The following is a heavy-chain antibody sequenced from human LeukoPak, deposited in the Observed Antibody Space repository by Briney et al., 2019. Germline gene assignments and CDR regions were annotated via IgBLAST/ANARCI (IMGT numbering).Heavy chain of an antibody. CDR1: GFTFSSYA. Sequence: GGPLRLSCAASGFTFSSYAMSWVRQAPGKGLEWVSAISGSGGSTYYADSVKGRFTISRDNAKNSLYLQMNSLRDEDTAVYYCARDSMSDGYYFDYWGQGTLVTVSS. V-gene: IGHV3-23*01. D-gene: IGHD5-24*01. CDR3: ARDSMSDGYYFDY. J-gene: IGHJ4*02. CDR2: ISGSGGST.